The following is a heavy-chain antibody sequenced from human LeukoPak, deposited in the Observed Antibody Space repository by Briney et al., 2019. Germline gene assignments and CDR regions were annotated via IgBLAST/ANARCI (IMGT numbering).Heavy chain of an antibody. J-gene: IGHJ3*02. CDR3: ARAYWDDAFDI. CDR1: GGSLSGYY. Sequence: SETLSLTCAVYGGSLSGYYWSWIRQPPGKGLEWIGEINHSGSTNYNPSLKSRVTISVDTSKNQFSLKLSSVTAADTAVYYCARAYWDDAFDIWGQGTMVTVSS. V-gene: IGHV4-34*01. D-gene: IGHD2-21*01. CDR2: INHSGST.